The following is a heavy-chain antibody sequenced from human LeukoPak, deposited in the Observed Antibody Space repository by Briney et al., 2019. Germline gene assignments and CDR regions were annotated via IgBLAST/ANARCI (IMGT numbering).Heavy chain of an antibody. CDR2: IYHSGST. CDR1: GGSISSSNW. D-gene: IGHD2-15*01. Sequence: PSETLSLTCAVSGGSISSSNWWSWVRQPPGKGLEWIGEIYHSGSTNYNPSLQSRVTISLDTSKNQFSLNLSSVTAADTAVYYCARKPKDCSGGTCYWYYFDYWGQGTLVTVSS. CDR3: ARKPKDCSGGTCYWYYFDY. J-gene: IGHJ4*02. V-gene: IGHV4-4*02.